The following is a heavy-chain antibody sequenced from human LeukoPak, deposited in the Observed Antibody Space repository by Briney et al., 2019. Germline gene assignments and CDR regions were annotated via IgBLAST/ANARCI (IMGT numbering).Heavy chain of an antibody. CDR3: VRTTSLTAARYVY. J-gene: IGHJ4*02. CDR1: SYIFFNYH. CDR2: MITNSGDR. D-gene: IGHD4-17*01. V-gene: IGHV1-8*03. Sequence: ASVRGSCRASSYIFFNYHTNWVRPASAQGVEWIGWMITNSGDRRYTPHFQGRVSTTSDTSTSTASIVLSSLRSEDTAVYFCVRTTSLTAARYVYGAQGPRVTVSS.